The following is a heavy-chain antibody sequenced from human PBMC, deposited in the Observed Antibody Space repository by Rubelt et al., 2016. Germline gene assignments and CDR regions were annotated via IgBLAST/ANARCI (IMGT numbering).Heavy chain of an antibody. D-gene: IGHD3-10*01. CDR1: GGSISSYY. Sequence: QVQLQESGPGLVKPSETLSLTCTVSGGSISSYYWSWIRQPPGKGLEWIGYIYYSGSTNYNPSLKSRVTISVDTSKNQFSLKLSPVTAADTAVYYWARLSGSGGVRGVNSWGQGTLVTVSS. CDR2: IYYSGST. J-gene: IGHJ5*02. V-gene: IGHV4-59*08. CDR3: ARLSGSGGVRGVNS.